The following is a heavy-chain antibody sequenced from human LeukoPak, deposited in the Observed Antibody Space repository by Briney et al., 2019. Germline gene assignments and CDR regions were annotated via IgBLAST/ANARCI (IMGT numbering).Heavy chain of an antibody. D-gene: IGHD1-26*01. CDR3: ARVLFRGSSRFDY. Sequence: GASVKVSCKAFGYTFTAHYIHWVRQAPGQGLEWMGRINPNSGATNYAQNFLGRVTMARDTSISTAYMELNSLTSDDTAVYYCARVLFRGSSRFDYWGQGTLVIVSS. CDR2: INPNSGAT. V-gene: IGHV1-2*06. CDR1: GYTFTAHY. J-gene: IGHJ4*02.